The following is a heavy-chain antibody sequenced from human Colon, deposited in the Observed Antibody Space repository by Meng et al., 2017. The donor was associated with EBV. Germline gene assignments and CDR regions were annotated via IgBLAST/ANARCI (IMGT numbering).Heavy chain of an antibody. V-gene: IGHV3-53*01. Sequence: EVQLEESGGGLLQPGGALRLSWATSWFPVSSNYMSWVRQAPGKGLEWVSVIYGGDNTYYADSVKGRFTISRDNSKNTLYLQMNSLRVEDTAVYFCARDGELVAGKKLDDYWGQGTLVTVSS. D-gene: IGHD6-19*01. CDR2: IYGGDNT. CDR3: ARDGELVAGKKLDDY. J-gene: IGHJ4*02. CDR1: WFPVSSNY.